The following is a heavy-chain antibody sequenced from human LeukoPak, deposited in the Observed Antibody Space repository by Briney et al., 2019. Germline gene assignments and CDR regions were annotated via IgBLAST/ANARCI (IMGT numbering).Heavy chain of an antibody. CDR3: AKEHMTTVTQFDY. CDR2: ISYDGSNK. J-gene: IGHJ4*02. D-gene: IGHD4-17*01. Sequence: GGSLRLSCAASGFTFSSYAMHWVRQASGKGLEWVAVISYDGSNKYYADSVKGRFTISRDNSKNTLYLQMNSLRAEDTAVYYCAKEHMTTVTQFDYWGQGTLVTVSS. CDR1: GFTFSSYA. V-gene: IGHV3-30-3*01.